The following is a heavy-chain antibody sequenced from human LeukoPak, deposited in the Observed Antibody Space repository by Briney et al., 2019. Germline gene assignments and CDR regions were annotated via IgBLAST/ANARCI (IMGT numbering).Heavy chain of an antibody. J-gene: IGHJ4*02. V-gene: IGHV1-69*05. Sequence: GASVKASCKASGGTFSSYAISWVRQAPGQGLEWMGRIIPIFGTANHAQKFQGRVTITTDESTSTAYMELSSLRSEDTAVYYCAAYYYYDSSGYYYFDYWGQGTLVTVSS. CDR3: AAYYYYDSSGYYYFDY. D-gene: IGHD3-22*01. CDR2: IIPIFGTA. CDR1: GGTFSSYA.